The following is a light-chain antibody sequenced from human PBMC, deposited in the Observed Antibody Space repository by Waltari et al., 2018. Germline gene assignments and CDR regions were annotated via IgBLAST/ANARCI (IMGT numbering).Light chain of an antibody. CDR3: QKYSSAPFT. Sequence: DIQMTQSPSSLSASVGDRVTITCRATQAISNFLAWYQQKPGKVPKLLIYAASTLQSGVPSRFSGSGSETDFTLTIRSLQPEDVATYYCQKYSSAPFTFGPGTKVEIK. J-gene: IGKJ3*01. V-gene: IGKV1-27*01. CDR2: AAS. CDR1: QAISNF.